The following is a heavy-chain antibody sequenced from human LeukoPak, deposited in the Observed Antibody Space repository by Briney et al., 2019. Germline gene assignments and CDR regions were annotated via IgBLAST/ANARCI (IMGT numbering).Heavy chain of an antibody. Sequence: GGSLRLSCAASGFTFSSYGMSWVRQAPGKGLEWVSGISGSGGSTYYADSVRGRFTISRDNSKNTLYLQMNGLRVEDTAVYYCVRNGYSSSWYYFDYWGQGTLVTVSS. D-gene: IGHD6-13*01. CDR2: ISGSGGST. J-gene: IGHJ4*02. V-gene: IGHV3-23*01. CDR1: GFTFSSYG. CDR3: VRNGYSSSWYYFDY.